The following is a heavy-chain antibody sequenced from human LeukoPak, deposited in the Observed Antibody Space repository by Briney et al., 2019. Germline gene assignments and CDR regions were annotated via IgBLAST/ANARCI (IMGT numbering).Heavy chain of an antibody. CDR2: IYSGGST. J-gene: IGHJ4*02. D-gene: IGHD1-26*01. Sequence: PGGSLRLSCAASGFTVSTNYMSWVRQAPRKGLEWVSVIYSGGSTYYADSVKGRFNISRDNSKNTLYLQMNSLRVEDTAVYYCARCKGIPFSGSYDYWGQGTLVTVSS. V-gene: IGHV3-53*01. CDR3: ARCKGIPFSGSYDY. CDR1: GFTVSTNY.